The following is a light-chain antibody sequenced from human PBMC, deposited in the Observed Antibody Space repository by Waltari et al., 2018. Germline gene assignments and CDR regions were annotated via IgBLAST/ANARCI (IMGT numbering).Light chain of an antibody. Sequence: QSALTQPASVSGSPGQSLTISCTRTSRDVGSYNLFSWYQRHPGKPPKLMINEGSKRPSGLSNRFSGTKSGNTASLTNSGLQAEDEADYYCCSYTAGSTWVFGGGTKLTVL. CDR3: CSYTAGSTWV. CDR1: SRDVGSYNL. CDR2: EGS. V-gene: IGLV2-23*01. J-gene: IGLJ3*02.